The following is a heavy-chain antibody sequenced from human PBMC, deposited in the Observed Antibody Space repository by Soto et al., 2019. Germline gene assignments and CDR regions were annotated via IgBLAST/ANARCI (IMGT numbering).Heavy chain of an antibody. D-gene: IGHD3-16*02. CDR3: VLGELSFDAFDI. CDR1: GGTFSSYA. J-gene: IGHJ3*02. V-gene: IGHV1-69*13. Sequence: SVKVSCKASGGTFSSYAIIWVRQAPGQGLEWMGGIIPIFGTANYAQKFQGRVTITADESTGTAYMELSSLRSEDTAVYYCVLGELSFDAFDIWGQGTMVTVSS. CDR2: IIPIFGTA.